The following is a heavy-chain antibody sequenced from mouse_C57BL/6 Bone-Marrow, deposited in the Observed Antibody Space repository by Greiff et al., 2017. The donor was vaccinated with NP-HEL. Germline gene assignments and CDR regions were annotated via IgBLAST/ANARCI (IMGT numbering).Heavy chain of an antibody. D-gene: IGHD4-1*01. V-gene: IGHV5-12*01. CDR2: IRNGGGSP. CDR1: GFTFRDYY. J-gene: IGHJ4*01. CDR3: ARRSPLTGLYAMDY. Sequence: EVQGVESGGGLVQPGGSLKLSCAASGFTFRDYYMYLVLQTPAKMLELVAYIRNGGGSPSYPDTVKGRFTISRDNAKKTLYLQMSRLKSEDTAMYYGARRSPLTGLYAMDYWGQGTSVTVSS.